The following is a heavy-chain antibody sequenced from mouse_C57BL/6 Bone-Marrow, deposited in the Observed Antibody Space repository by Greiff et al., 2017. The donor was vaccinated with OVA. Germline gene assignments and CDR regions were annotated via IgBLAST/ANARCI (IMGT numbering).Heavy chain of an antibody. CDR3: ARRVHSNYGY. V-gene: IGHV1-81*01. CDR2: IYPRSGNT. Sequence: VKLVESGAELARPGASVKLSCKASGYTFTSYGISWVKQRTGQGLEWIGEIYPRSGNTYYNEKFKGKATLTADKSSSTAYMELRSLTSEDSAVYFCARRVHSNYGYWGQGTTLTVSS. D-gene: IGHD2-5*01. CDR1: GYTFTSYG. J-gene: IGHJ2*01.